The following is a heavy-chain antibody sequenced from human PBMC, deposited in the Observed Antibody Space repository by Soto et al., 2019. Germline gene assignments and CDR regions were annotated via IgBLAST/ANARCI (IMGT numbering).Heavy chain of an antibody. J-gene: IGHJ4*02. CDR3: HTWIQVRRRFAY. V-gene: IGHV3-74*01. CDR2: TNSDGSST. Sequence: GGSLRLSCAASGFTFSSYWMHWVRQAPGKGLVWVSRTNSDGSSTNYADSVKGRFTISRDNAKNTLYLQMNGLRAEDTAVYYYHTWIQVRRRFAYWGQGSLVTVSS. CDR1: GFTFSSYW. D-gene: IGHD5-18*01.